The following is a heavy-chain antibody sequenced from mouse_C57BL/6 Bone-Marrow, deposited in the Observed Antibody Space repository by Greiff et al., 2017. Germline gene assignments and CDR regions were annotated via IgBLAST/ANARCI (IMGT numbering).Heavy chain of an antibody. CDR3: ARARVHFYAMDY. CDR2: ISSGSSTI. CDR1: GFTFSDYG. Sequence: EVQLVESGGGLVKPGGSLKLSCAASGFTFSDYGMHWVRQAPEKGLEWVAYISSGSSTIYYADTVKGRFTFSRDNSKNTLFLQMTSLRSEDTAMYYGARARVHFYAMDYWGQGTSVTVSS. J-gene: IGHJ4*01. D-gene: IGHD2-14*01. V-gene: IGHV5-17*01.